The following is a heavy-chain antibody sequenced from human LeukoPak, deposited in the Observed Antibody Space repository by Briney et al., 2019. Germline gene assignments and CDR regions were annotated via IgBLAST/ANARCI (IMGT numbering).Heavy chain of an antibody. J-gene: IGHJ4*02. CDR2: IYYSGST. CDR1: GGSISSYY. V-gene: IGHV4-59*01. D-gene: IGHD3-10*01. Sequence: KPSETLSLTCTVSGGSISSYYWSWIRQPPGKGLEWIRYIYYSGSTNYNPSLKSRVTISVDTSKNQFSLKLSSVTAADTAVYYCARVLPLLWFGELLPTGGFDYWGQGTLVTVSS. CDR3: ARVLPLLWFGELLPTGGFDY.